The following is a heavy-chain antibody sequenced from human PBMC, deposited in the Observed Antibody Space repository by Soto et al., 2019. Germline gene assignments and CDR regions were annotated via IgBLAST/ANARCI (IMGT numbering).Heavy chain of an antibody. CDR3: ATSYGSGYRAFDY. D-gene: IGHD3-10*01. CDR1: GDTFSFYT. J-gene: IGHJ4*02. Sequence: QVQLVQSGAELKKPGSSVKVSCKASGDTFSFYTINWVRQAPGLGLEWMGRVNPILSMSNYAQKFQGRVTMTADKSTSTDYMEMRRLRSEDTAFYYCATSYGSGYRAFDYWGQGALVTVSS. CDR2: VNPILSMS. V-gene: IGHV1-69*02.